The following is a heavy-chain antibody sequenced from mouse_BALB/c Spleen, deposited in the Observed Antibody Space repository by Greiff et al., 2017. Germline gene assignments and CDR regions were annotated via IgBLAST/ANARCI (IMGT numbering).Heavy chain of an antibody. J-gene: IGHJ2*01. CDR1: GYTFTDYA. V-gene: IGHV1S137*01. CDR2: ISTYYGDA. D-gene: IGHD2-3*01. Sequence: QVQLKQSGAELVRPGVSVKISCKGSGYTFTDYAMHWVKQSHAKSLEWIGVISTYYGDASYNQKFKGKATMTVDKSSSTAYMELARLTSEDSAIYYCARLDGYYHFDYWGQGTTLTVSS. CDR3: ARLDGYYHFDY.